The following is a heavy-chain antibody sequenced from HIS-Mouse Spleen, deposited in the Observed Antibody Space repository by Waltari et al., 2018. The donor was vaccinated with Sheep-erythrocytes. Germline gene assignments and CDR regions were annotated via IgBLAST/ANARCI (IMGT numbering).Heavy chain of an antibody. CDR3: ARANSGSYDDAFDI. J-gene: IGHJ3*02. Sequence: EVQLVESGGGLVQPGGSLRLSCAASGFTFSSYDMHWVRQATGKGVGWVQAIGTAGDTYYPGSVKGRFTISRENAKNSLYLQMNSLRAGDTAVYYCARANSGSYDDAFDIWGQGTMVTVSS. CDR1: GFTFSSYD. V-gene: IGHV3-13*01. CDR2: IGTAGDT. D-gene: IGHD1-26*01.